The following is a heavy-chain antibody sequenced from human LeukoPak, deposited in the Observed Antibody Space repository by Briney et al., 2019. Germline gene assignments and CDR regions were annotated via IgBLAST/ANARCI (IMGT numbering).Heavy chain of an antibody. CDR1: GGSFSGYY. Sequence: PLETLSLTCAVYGGSFSGYYWSWIRQPPGKGLEWIGEINHSGSTNYNPSLKSRVTISVDTSKNQFSLKLSSVTAADTAVYYCAREPVWFGERPFDYWGQGTLVTVSS. D-gene: IGHD3-10*01. J-gene: IGHJ4*02. CDR2: INHSGST. V-gene: IGHV4-34*01. CDR3: AREPVWFGERPFDY.